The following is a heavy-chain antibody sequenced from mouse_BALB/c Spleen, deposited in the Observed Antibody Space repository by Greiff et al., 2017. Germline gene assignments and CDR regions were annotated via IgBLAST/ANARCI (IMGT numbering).Heavy chain of an antibody. Sequence: DVQLVESGGGLVQPGGSRKLSCAASGFTFSSFGMHWVRQAPEKGLEWVAYISSGSSTIYYADTVKGRFTISRDNPKNTLFLQMTSLRSEDTAMYYCARRGRYDDYAIDYWGQGTSVTVSS. V-gene: IGHV5-17*02. CDR2: ISSGSSTI. CDR3: ARRGRYDDYAIDY. J-gene: IGHJ4*01. CDR1: GFTFSSFG. D-gene: IGHD2-14*01.